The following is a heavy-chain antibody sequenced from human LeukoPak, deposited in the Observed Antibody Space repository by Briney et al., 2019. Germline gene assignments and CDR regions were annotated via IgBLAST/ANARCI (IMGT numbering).Heavy chain of an antibody. D-gene: IGHD3-3*01. J-gene: IGHJ5*02. V-gene: IGHV4-38-2*01. CDR2: TYHAGTT. CDR1: GVSISSGYY. CDR3: ARHHADFWSGYYTGWFDP. Sequence: SETLSLTCAVSGVSISSGYYWGWIRQPPGKGLEWIGSTYHAGTTYYNASLRSRVTVSVDTSKNQFSLRLTSVTAADTAVYYCARHHADFWSGYYTGWFDPWGQGTLVTVSS.